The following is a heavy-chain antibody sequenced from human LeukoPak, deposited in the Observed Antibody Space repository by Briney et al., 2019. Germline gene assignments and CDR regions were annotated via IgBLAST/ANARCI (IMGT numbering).Heavy chain of an antibody. J-gene: IGHJ5*02. CDR1: GYAFTAYY. CDR3: ARENMGPGSGSEGYWFDP. Sequence: ASVTVSFKTSGYAFTAYYIHWVRQAPGQGLEWMGWVNPNSGATKYVQKFQGRVTMTRDTSTSTAFMEFASLRSDDTAVYYCARENMGPGSGSEGYWFDPWGQGTLVIVSS. V-gene: IGHV1-2*02. D-gene: IGHD6-19*01. CDR2: VNPNSGAT.